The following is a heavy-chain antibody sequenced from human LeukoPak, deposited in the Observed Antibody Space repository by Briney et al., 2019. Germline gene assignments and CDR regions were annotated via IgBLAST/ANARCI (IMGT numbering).Heavy chain of an antibody. Sequence: GESLKISSNGSGYSFTRNWIGWVRQMPGKGLEWMGIIYPGDSDTRYSPSFQSHVTISADKSINTASLQWSSLKASDTAMYYCARRVVNNRNWYFNLWGRGTLVTVSS. CDR1: GYSFTRNW. CDR3: ARRVVNNRNWYFNL. V-gene: IGHV5-51*01. D-gene: IGHD4-23*01. CDR2: IYPGDSDT. J-gene: IGHJ2*01.